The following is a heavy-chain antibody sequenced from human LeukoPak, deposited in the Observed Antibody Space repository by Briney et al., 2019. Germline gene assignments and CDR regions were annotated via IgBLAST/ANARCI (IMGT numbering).Heavy chain of an antibody. CDR2: NPSGGST. CDR3: ARDRTVVTPNYFDY. CDR1: GYTFTTYY. D-gene: IGHD4-23*01. V-gene: IGHV1-46*01. J-gene: IGHJ4*02. Sequence: GASVKVSCKASGYTFTTYYMHWVRQAPGQGLEINPSGGSTTYAQNFQGRVTITADESTSTAYMELSSLRSEDTAVYYCARDRTVVTPNYFDYWGQGTLVTVSS.